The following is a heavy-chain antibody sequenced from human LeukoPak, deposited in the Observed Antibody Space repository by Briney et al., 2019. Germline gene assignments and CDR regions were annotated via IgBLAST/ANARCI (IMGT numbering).Heavy chain of an antibody. V-gene: IGHV3-53*01. CDR2: IYSGGST. J-gene: IGHJ4*02. D-gene: IGHD5-24*01. Sequence: PGGSLRLSCAASGFTVSSNYMSWVRQAPGKGLEWVSVIYSGGSTYYADSVKGRFTISRDNSKNTLYLQMNSLRAEDTAVYYCAKVRDGYNYQYYFDYWGQGTLVTVSS. CDR3: AKVRDGYNYQYYFDY. CDR1: GFTVSSNY.